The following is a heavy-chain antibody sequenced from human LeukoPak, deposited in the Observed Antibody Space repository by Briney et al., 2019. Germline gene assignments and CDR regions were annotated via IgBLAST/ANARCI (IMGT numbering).Heavy chain of an antibody. D-gene: IGHD6-19*01. J-gene: IGHJ4*02. Sequence: PSETLSLTCNVSGAPTSSYYWSWIRQAPGKGLEWIGYFYHRGGTKYNPSLMSRVTISVDTSKNLFSLRLASVTAADTAVYYCATSLTYTTGWPFDYWGRGTLLIVSS. V-gene: IGHV4-59*01. CDR1: GAPTSSYY. CDR3: ATSLTYTTGWPFDY. CDR2: FYHRGGT.